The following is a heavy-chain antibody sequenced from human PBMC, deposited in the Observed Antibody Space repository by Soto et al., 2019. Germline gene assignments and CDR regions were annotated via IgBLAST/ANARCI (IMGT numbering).Heavy chain of an antibody. J-gene: IGHJ5*02. Sequence: LSLTCTVSGGSISSGGYYWSWIRQHPGKGLEWIGYIYYSGSTYYNPSLKSRVTISVDASKNQLSLKLSSVTAADTAVYYCAGGAEYSYGFGWFDPWGQGTLVTVSS. CDR1: GGSISSGGYY. V-gene: IGHV4-31*03. CDR2: IYYSGST. D-gene: IGHD5-18*01. CDR3: AGGAEYSYGFGWFDP.